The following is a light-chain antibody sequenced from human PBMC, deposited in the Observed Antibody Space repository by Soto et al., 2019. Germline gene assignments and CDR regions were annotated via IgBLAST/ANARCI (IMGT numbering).Light chain of an antibody. CDR1: SSDVGGYKD. CDR2: EVS. Sequence: QSALTQPPSASGSPGQSVTISCTGTSSDVGGYKDVSWYQQHPGKVPKLIIYEVSKRPSGVPDRFSGSKSGNTASLTVSGLQAEDEADYYCSSYAGSNHFVFGTGTKVTVL. CDR3: SSYAGSNHFV. J-gene: IGLJ1*01. V-gene: IGLV2-8*01.